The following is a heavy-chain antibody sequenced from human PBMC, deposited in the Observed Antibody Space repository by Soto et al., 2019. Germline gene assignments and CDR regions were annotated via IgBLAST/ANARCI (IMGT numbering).Heavy chain of an antibody. CDR1: GFTFSNAW. D-gene: IGHD2-15*01. J-gene: IGHJ6*03. V-gene: IGHV3-15*01. CDR2: IKSKTDGGTT. Sequence: GGSLRLSCAASGFTFSNAWMSWVRQAPGKGLEWVGRIKSKTDGGTTDYAAPVKGRFTISRDDSKNTLYLQMNSLKTEDTAVYYCTTAHIVVVVAAGHYYYMDVWGKGTTVTVSS. CDR3: TTAHIVVVVAAGHYYYMDV.